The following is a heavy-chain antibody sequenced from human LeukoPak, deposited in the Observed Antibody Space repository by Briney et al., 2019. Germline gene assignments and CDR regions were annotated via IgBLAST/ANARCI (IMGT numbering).Heavy chain of an antibody. D-gene: IGHD5-24*01. CDR2: IYPGDSDT. CDR1: GYIFTSYW. J-gene: IGHJ4*02. Sequence: GGSLQISCKGSGYIFTSYWIGWVRQLPGKGLEGMGIIYPGDSDTRYSPSFQGQVTISADKSISTAYLQWSSLKASDTAMYYCARQVRRDGYPRYFDYWGQGTLVTVSS. CDR3: ARQVRRDGYPRYFDY. V-gene: IGHV5-51*01.